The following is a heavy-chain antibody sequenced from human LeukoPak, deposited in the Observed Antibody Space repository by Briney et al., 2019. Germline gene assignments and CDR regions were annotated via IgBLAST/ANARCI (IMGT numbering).Heavy chain of an antibody. Sequence: GGSLRLSCTASGFTFGDYSMSWFRQAPGKGLEWVAFIRSKAYGGTSEYAASVKGRFTISRDDSESIAYLQMNSLKTEDTGVYYCTRDPNYYDSSGYYRWGQGTLVTVSS. J-gene: IGHJ5*02. D-gene: IGHD3-22*01. CDR2: IRSKAYGGTS. V-gene: IGHV3-49*03. CDR3: TRDPNYYDSSGYYR. CDR1: GFTFGDYS.